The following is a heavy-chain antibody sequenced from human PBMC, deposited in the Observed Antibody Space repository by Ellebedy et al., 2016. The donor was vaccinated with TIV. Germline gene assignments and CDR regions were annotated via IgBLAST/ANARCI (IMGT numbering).Heavy chain of an antibody. CDR1: GFTFSTYA. V-gene: IGHV3-30-3*01. Sequence: GESLKISXAASGFTFSTYAMHWVRQASGKGLEWVAAISYDGSKKKYADAVKGRFTISRDNPKNTLYLQMNSLRAEDTAVYFCARDRSRAEGGDGMDVWGQGTTVTVSS. CDR3: ARDRSRAEGGDGMDV. J-gene: IGHJ6*02. CDR2: ISYDGSKK.